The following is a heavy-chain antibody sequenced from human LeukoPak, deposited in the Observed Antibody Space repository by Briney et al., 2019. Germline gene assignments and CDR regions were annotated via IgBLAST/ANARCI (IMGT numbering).Heavy chain of an antibody. CDR3: ARGRLLWFGELAY. CDR2: INHSGST. J-gene: IGHJ4*02. CDR1: GGSISSSSYY. V-gene: IGHV4-39*07. D-gene: IGHD3-10*01. Sequence: SETLSLTCTVSGGSISSSSYYWSWIRQPPGKGLEWIGEINHSGSTNYNPSLKSRVTISVDTSKNQFSLKLSSVTAADTAVHYCARGRLLWFGELAYWGQGTLVTVSS.